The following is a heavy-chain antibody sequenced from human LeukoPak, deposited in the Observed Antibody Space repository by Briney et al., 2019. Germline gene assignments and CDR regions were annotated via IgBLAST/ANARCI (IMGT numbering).Heavy chain of an antibody. Sequence: ASVKVSYKASGGTFSSYAISWVRQAPGQGLEWLAGIIPIFGTANYAQKFQGRVTITADESTSTAYMELSSLRSEDTAVYYCASMSRDCYNRAPRYWGQGTLVTVSS. CDR1: GGTFSSYA. CDR3: ASMSRDCYNRAPRY. V-gene: IGHV1-69*13. CDR2: IIPIFGTA. J-gene: IGHJ4*02. D-gene: IGHD5-24*01.